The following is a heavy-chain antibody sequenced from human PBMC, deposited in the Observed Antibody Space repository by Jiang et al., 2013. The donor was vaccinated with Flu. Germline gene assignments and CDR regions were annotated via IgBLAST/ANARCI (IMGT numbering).Heavy chain of an antibody. CDR1: GGSISSSSYY. CDR3: ARHLELGMYNWFDP. D-gene: IGHD7-27*01. CDR2: IYYSGST. V-gene: IGHV4-39*01. Sequence: GSGLVKPSETLSLTCTVSGGSISSSSYYWGWIRQPPGKGLEWIGSIYYSGSTYYNPSLKSRVTISVDTSKNQFSLKLSSVTAADTAVYYCARHLELGMYNWFDPWGQGTLVTVSS. J-gene: IGHJ5*02.